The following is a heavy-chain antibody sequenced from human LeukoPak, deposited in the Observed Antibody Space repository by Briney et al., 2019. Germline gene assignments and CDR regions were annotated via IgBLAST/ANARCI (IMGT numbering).Heavy chain of an antibody. CDR1: GVSISSSSYY. V-gene: IGHV4-39*07. J-gene: IGHJ4*02. Sequence: SETLSLTCTVSGVSISSSSYYWGWLRQPPGKGLEWIGSIYYSGSTYYNPSLKSRVTISVDTSKNQFSLKLSSVTAADTAVYYCARRRGDCYDYWGQGTLVTVSS. CDR3: ARRRGDCYDY. D-gene: IGHD2-15*01. CDR2: IYYSGST.